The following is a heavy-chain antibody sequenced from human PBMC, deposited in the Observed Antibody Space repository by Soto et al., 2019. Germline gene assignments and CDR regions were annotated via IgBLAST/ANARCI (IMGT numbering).Heavy chain of an antibody. Sequence: QIQLQQSGPGLVKPSQTLSLTCAISGDSVSSNSAAWNWIRQSPSGGLEWLGRTYYRSKWYNDYAVYVKSRITINPDTSKNQFSLQLNSVTPEDTAVYYCARGQWVSARPLDCWGQGSLVTVSS. CDR2: TYYRSKWYN. V-gene: IGHV6-1*01. J-gene: IGHJ4*02. CDR3: ARGQWVSARPLDC. CDR1: GDSVSSNSAA. D-gene: IGHD6-19*01.